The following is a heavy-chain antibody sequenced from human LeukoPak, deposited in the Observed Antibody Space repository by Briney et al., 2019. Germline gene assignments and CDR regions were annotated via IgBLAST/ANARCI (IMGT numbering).Heavy chain of an antibody. Sequence: GGSLRLSCVASGFTFSSYWMNWVRQAPGKGLEWVADIHDDGGDTYYVDSVKGRFTISRDNAKNSLYLQMNSLRAEDTAIYYCARTLRLKTPRAFDIWGQGTIVTVSS. V-gene: IGHV3-7*05. CDR1: GFTFSSYW. CDR2: IHDDGGDT. J-gene: IGHJ3*02. D-gene: IGHD3-3*01. CDR3: ARTLRLKTPRAFDI.